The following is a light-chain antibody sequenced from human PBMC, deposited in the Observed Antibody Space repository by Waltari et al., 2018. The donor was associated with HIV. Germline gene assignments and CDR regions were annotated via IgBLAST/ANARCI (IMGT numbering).Light chain of an antibody. CDR2: ENN. V-gene: IGLV1-51*02. Sequence: QSVLTQPPSVSAAPGQKVTISCSGSSSNIGNNYVSWFQQLPGTAPKLLIYENNKRPSVIPDRFSGSKSGTSATLGITGLQTGDEADYYCATWDSSLSAYVFGTGTKVTVL. CDR1: SSNIGNNY. CDR3: ATWDSSLSAYV. J-gene: IGLJ1*01.